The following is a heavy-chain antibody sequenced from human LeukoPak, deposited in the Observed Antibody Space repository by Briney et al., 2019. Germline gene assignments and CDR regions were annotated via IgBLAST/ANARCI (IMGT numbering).Heavy chain of an antibody. CDR3: ARGNWYLDY. Sequence: SETLSLICTVSGGSISSYYWSWIRQPPAKGLEWIGYIYYSGSINYNPPLKSRVTIPVGTSKTQFSLKGSSVTAADTAVYYCARGNWYLDYWGQGTLVTVSS. CDR1: GGSISSYY. D-gene: IGHD1-1*01. V-gene: IGHV4-59*01. CDR2: IYYSGSI. J-gene: IGHJ4*02.